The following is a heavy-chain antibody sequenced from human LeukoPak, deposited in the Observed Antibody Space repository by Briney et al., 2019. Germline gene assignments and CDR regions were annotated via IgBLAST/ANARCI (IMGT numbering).Heavy chain of an antibody. CDR2: IYYSGST. Sequence: SETLSLTCTVSSGSISNYYWSWIRQPPGKGLEWIGHIYYSGSTNYNPSLKSRVTISVDTSKNQFSLKLSSVTAADTAVYYCARVSGSYFRSRYYFDYWGQGTLVTVSS. CDR1: SGSISNYY. CDR3: ARVSGSYFRSRYYFDY. V-gene: IGHV4-59*01. J-gene: IGHJ4*02. D-gene: IGHD1-26*01.